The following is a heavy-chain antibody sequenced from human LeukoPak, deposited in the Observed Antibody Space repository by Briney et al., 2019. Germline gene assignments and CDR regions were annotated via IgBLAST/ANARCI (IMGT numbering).Heavy chain of an antibody. Sequence: GGALRLSCAASGFTSSAYTMNWVRQAPGEGLEWVSYIDGTGDPISYADSAKGRFTSSRDNAKNSLDLQMNSLRDEDTAVYYCTRRFDCWGQGSPVT. J-gene: IGHJ4*02. CDR1: GFTSSAYT. CDR3: TRRFDC. CDR2: IDGTGDPI. V-gene: IGHV3-48*02.